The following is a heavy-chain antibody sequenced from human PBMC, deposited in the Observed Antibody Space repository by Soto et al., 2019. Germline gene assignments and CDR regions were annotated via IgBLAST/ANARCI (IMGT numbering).Heavy chain of an antibody. CDR3: ARDLTILGSYGYPFDY. CDR2: ISSSSSYI. CDR1: GFTFSSYS. Sequence: GGSLRLSCAASGFTFSSYSMNWVRQAPGKGLEWVSSISSSSSYIYYADSVKGRFTISRDNAKNSLYLQMNSLRAEDTAVYYCARDLTILGSYGYPFDYWGQGTLVTVSS. D-gene: IGHD5-18*01. J-gene: IGHJ4*02. V-gene: IGHV3-21*01.